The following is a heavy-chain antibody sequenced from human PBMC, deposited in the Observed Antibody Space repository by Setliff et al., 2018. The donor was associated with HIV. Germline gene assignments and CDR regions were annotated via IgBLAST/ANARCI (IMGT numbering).Heavy chain of an antibody. CDR2: IIPILGIA. Sequence: SVKVSCKASGGTFSSYAISWVRQAPGQGLEWMGGIIPILGIANYAQKFQGRVTITADESTSTAYMELSSLRSEDTAVYYCARDKGGFSSSWSFDYWGQGTLVTVSS. CDR3: ARDKGGFSSSWSFDY. J-gene: IGHJ4*02. CDR1: GGTFSSYA. V-gene: IGHV1-69*10. D-gene: IGHD6-13*01.